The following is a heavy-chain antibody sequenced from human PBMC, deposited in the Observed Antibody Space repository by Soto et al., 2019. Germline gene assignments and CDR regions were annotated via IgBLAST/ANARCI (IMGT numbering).Heavy chain of an antibody. CDR3: ASQTGSYDDAFDI. CDR2: INHSGST. V-gene: IGHV4-34*01. Sequence: QVQLQQWGAGLLKPSETLSLTCAVYGGSFSGYYWSWIRQPPGKGLEWIGEINHSGSTNYNPSLKSRGTISVDTSKNQFSLKLSSVTAADTAVYYCASQTGSYDDAFDIWGQGTMVTVSS. J-gene: IGHJ3*02. D-gene: IGHD2-15*01. CDR1: GGSFSGYY.